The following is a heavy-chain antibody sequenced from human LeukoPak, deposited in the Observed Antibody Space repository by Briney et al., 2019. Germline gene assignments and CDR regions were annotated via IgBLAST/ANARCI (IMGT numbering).Heavy chain of an antibody. V-gene: IGHV4-34*01. CDR2: INHSGST. CDR1: GGSSSGYY. D-gene: IGHD3-3*01. J-gene: IGHJ4*02. Sequence: SETLSLTCAVYGGSSSGYYWSWIRQPPGKGLEWIGEINHSGSTNYNPSLKSRVTISVDTSKNQFSLKLSSVTAADTAVYYCARGRDYDFWSGYPYQLKFDYWGQGALVTVSS. CDR3: ARGRDYDFWSGYPYQLKFDY.